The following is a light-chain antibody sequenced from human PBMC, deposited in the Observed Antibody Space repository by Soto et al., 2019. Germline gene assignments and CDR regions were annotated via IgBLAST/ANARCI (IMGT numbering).Light chain of an antibody. J-gene: IGKJ2*01. CDR1: QSVGTY. Sequence: EIVLPQSPATLSLSPGERATLSCRASQSVGTYLAWYQHNPGQATRLLIYDASNRATGIPARFSGSGSGTDFTLPISSPEPEDFAGYYFQQRYNRPNTFSQGTKLEIK. CDR2: DAS. V-gene: IGKV3-11*01. CDR3: QQRYNRPNT.